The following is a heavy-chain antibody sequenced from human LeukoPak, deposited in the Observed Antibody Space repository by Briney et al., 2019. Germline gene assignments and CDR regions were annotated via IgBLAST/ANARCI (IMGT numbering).Heavy chain of an antibody. V-gene: IGHV3-53*01. Sequence: GGSLRLSCAASGFTVSTNYMSWVRQTPGKGLEWVSVIYSGGSTYYADSVKGRFTISRDNSKNTVYLQMNSLRVEDTAVYYCARVLGSIYYDSSGYSGYYYYYMDVWGKGTTVTISS. CDR1: GFTVSTNY. CDR3: ARVLGSIYYDSSGYSGYYYYYMDV. D-gene: IGHD3-22*01. J-gene: IGHJ6*03. CDR2: IYSGGST.